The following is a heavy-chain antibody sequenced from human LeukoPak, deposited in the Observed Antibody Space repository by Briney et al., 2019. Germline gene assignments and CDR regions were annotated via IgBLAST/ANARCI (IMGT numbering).Heavy chain of an antibody. V-gene: IGHV3-20*01. CDR3: ARVRGHNYYMDV. CDR2: INCNGGSS. CDR1: GFTFDDYG. Sequence: PGGSLRLSCAASGFTFDDYGMSWVRQAPGKGLEWVSGINCNGGSSGYADSVKGRFTISRDNAKNSLYLQMNSLRAEDTALYHCARVRGHNYYMDVWGKGTTVAVSS. J-gene: IGHJ6*03.